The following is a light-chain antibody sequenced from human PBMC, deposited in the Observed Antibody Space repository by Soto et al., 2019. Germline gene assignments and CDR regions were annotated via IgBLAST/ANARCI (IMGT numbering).Light chain of an antibody. V-gene: IGKV2-28*01. CDR1: QSLLHSNGYYC. CDR2: LGS. CDR3: MQALQTPVT. Sequence: DIVMTQSPLSLPVTPGEPASISCRSSQSLLHSNGYYCLDWYLQKPGQSPQLLIYLGSNRASGVPERFSGSGSGTDFTLKISRVEAEDVGVYYCMQALQTPVTFGGGTKVEIK. J-gene: IGKJ4*01.